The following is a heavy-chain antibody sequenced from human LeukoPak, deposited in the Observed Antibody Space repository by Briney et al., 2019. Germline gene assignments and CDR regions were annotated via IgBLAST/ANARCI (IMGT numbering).Heavy chain of an antibody. Sequence: PGGSLRLSCAASGFTFSSYAMNWVRQAPGKGLKWVSGFRGSGAATFYADSVKGRFTISRDNSKNTLYLQMNRLRAEDTAVYYCAKIKLRYFDWSKQRDYWGQGTLVTVSS. CDR1: GFTFSSYA. D-gene: IGHD3-9*01. CDR2: FRGSGAAT. CDR3: AKIKLRYFDWSKQRDY. V-gene: IGHV3-23*01. J-gene: IGHJ4*02.